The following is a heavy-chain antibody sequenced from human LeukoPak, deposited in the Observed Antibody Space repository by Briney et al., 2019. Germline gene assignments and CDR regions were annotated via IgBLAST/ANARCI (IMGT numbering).Heavy chain of an antibody. CDR3: ARRAYDSGPFFDY. V-gene: IGHV4-39*07. CDR1: GGSISSSSYY. CDR2: IYYSGST. J-gene: IGHJ4*02. D-gene: IGHD6-19*01. Sequence: SQTLSLTCTVSGGSISSSSYYWGWIRQPPGKGLEWIGSIYYSGSTYYNPSLKSRGTISVDTSKNQFSLKLSSVTAADTAVYYCARRAYDSGPFFDYWGQGTLVTVSS.